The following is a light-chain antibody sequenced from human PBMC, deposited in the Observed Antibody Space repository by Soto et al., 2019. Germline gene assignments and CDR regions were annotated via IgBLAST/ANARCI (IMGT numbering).Light chain of an antibody. CDR1: SSNIGGGYD. CDR3: QSYDSSLSGSRV. V-gene: IGLV1-40*01. Sequence: QSVLTQPPSVSGAPGQRVTISCTGSSSNIGGGYDVHWYQQLPGTAPKLLIYDNSNRPSGVPDRFSGSKSGTSASLAITGLQAEDEADYYCQSYDSSLSGSRVFGGGTQLTVL. J-gene: IGLJ2*01. CDR2: DNS.